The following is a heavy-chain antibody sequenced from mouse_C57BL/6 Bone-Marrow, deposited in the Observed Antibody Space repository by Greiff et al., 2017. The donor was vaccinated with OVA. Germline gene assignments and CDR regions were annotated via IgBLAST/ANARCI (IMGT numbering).Heavy chain of an antibody. CDR2: IYPGGGYT. CDR1: GYTFTNYW. J-gene: IGHJ3*01. Sequence: VQLQQSGAELVRPGTSVKMSCKASGYTFTNYWIGWAKQRPGHGLEWIGDIYPGGGYTNYNEKFKGKATLTADKSSSTAYMQFSSLTSEDSAIYYCAREGYYGSSPPWFAYWGQGTLVTVSA. CDR3: AREGYYGSSPPWFAY. D-gene: IGHD1-1*01. V-gene: IGHV1-63*01.